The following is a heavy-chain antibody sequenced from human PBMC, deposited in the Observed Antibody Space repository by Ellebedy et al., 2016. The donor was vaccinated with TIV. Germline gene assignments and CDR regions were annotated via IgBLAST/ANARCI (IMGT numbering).Heavy chain of an antibody. CDR1: GFTFNFYS. Sequence: GESLKISXAASGFTFNFYSMNWVRQAPGKGLEWLAFSVGIGTTKYYADSVNGRFTISRDNDKNSVYLQMNSLRDDDTAMYYCARRGNYLGDAFDIWGQGTMVAVSS. CDR2: SVGIGTTK. D-gene: IGHD1-26*01. J-gene: IGHJ3*02. V-gene: IGHV3-48*02. CDR3: ARRGNYLGDAFDI.